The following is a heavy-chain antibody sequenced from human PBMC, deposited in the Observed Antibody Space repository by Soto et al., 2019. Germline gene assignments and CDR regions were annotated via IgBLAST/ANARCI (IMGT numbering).Heavy chain of an antibody. V-gene: IGHV3-74*01. CDR3: ARGGAMGVDY. Sequence: EVQLVESGGGVVQPGGSLRLSCTASGFTFNTHWMNWVRQAPGKGLVWVSRIYFDGITTNYADSVKGRLTGSRDNAKNTVYLHVNTLRDEDTAVYYCARGGAMGVDYWGQGTLVTVSS. CDR2: IYFDGITT. CDR1: GFTFNTHW. J-gene: IGHJ4*02. D-gene: IGHD1-26*01.